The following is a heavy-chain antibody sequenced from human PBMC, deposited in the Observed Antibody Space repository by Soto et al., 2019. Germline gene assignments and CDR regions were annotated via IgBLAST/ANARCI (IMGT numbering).Heavy chain of an antibody. V-gene: IGHV3-49*03. D-gene: IGHD2-2*02. CDR3: TTISRFWYYYGMDV. Sequence: PGGSLRLSCTASGFTFGDYAMSWFRQAPGKGLEWVGFIRSKAYGGTTEYAASVKGRFTISRDDSKSIAYLQMNSLKTEDTAVYYCTTISRFWYYYGMDVWGQGTTVTGSS. J-gene: IGHJ6*02. CDR1: GFTFGDYA. CDR2: IRSKAYGGTT.